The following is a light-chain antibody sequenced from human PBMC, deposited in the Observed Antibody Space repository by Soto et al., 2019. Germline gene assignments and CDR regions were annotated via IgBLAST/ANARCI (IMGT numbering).Light chain of an antibody. Sequence: QSVLTQPPSASRTPGQKVFISCSGSSSNIGGTNYAYWYQQLPGAAPKLLMHSNNLRPSGVPERISGSKFGTAASLAISGLRSEDEAVYYCASWDDRLGAVIFGGGTKLTVL. CDR1: SSNIGGTNY. J-gene: IGLJ2*01. CDR3: ASWDDRLGAVI. V-gene: IGLV1-47*02. CDR2: SNN.